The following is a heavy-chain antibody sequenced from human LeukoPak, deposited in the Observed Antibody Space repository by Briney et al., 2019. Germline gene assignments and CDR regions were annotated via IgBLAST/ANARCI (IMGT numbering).Heavy chain of an antibody. CDR3: ARAVAGEYYFDY. D-gene: IGHD6-19*01. V-gene: IGHV1-69*06. CDR2: IIPIFGTA. CDR1: GGTFSSYA. J-gene: IGHJ4*02. Sequence: ASVKVSCKASGGTFSSYAISWVRQAPGQGLEWMGGIIPIFGTANYAQKLQGRVTITADKSTSTAYMELSSLRSEDTAVYYCARAVAGEYYFDYWGQGTLVTVSS.